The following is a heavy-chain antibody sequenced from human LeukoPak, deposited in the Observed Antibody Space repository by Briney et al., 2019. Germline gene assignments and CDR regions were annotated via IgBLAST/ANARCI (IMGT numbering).Heavy chain of an antibody. Sequence: PGGSLRLSCAASGFTFSTYLMSWVRQAPGKGLEWVANINPGGSDKYYVDSVRGRFTISRDNAENSLYLQVNSLRAEDTAVYYCTRDNNNLFDYWGQGTLVTVSS. D-gene: IGHD1/OR15-1a*01. CDR2: INPGGSDK. CDR3: TRDNNNLFDY. V-gene: IGHV3-7*01. J-gene: IGHJ4*02. CDR1: GFTFSTYL.